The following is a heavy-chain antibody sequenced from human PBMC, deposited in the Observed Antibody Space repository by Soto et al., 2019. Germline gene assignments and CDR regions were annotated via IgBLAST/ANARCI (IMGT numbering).Heavy chain of an antibody. D-gene: IGHD3-3*01. CDR2: VYPGDSDT. CDR1: GFSFTNHW. J-gene: IGHJ4*02. V-gene: IGHV5-51*01. Sequence: GESLKISCKGSGFSFTNHWIAWVRQMPGKGLEWMAMVYPGDSDTRYDPSFRGQVTISADKSINIAYLHWSSLKASDTAIYYCARRITIFGELTKRYFDYWGQGTLVTVSS. CDR3: ARRITIFGELTKRYFDY.